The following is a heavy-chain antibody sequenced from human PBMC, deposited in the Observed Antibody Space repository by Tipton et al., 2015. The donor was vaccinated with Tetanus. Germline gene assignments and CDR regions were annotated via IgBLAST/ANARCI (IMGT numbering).Heavy chain of an antibody. V-gene: IGHV4-34*01. CDR3: ARGGSYSYGPRGFDL. J-gene: IGHJ2*01. CDR1: GGSVNDGRFY. CDR2: INHSGST. D-gene: IGHD5-18*01. Sequence: TLSLTCTVSGGSVNDGRFYWSWIRQSPGKGLEWIGEINHSGSTTYSPSFKSRVTISVDTPKNQFSLKLTSLTVADTAVYYCARGGSYSYGPRGFDLWGRGTLITVSS.